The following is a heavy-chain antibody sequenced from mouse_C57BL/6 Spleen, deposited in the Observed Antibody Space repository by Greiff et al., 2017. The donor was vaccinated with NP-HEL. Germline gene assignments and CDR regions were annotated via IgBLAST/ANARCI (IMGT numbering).Heavy chain of an antibody. V-gene: IGHV1-54*01. Sequence: LQQSGAELVRPGTSVKVSCKASGYAFTNYLIEWVKQRPGQGLEWIGVINPGSGGTNYNEKFKGKATLTADKSSSTAYMQLSSLTSEDSAVYFCARSPYYYGSSYDWYFDVWGTGTTVTVSS. CDR2: INPGSGGT. CDR1: GYAFTNYL. J-gene: IGHJ1*03. D-gene: IGHD1-1*01. CDR3: ARSPYYYGSSYDWYFDV.